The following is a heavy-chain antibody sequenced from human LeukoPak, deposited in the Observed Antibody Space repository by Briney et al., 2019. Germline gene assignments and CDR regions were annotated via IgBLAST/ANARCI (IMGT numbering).Heavy chain of an antibody. J-gene: IGHJ4*02. CDR1: GGSISSYY. CDR3: ARAEGGYNFDYFDY. V-gene: IGHV4-59*01. Sequence: PSETLSLTCTVSGGSISSYYWSWIRQPPGKGLEWIGYIYYSGSTNYNPSLKSRVTISVDTSKNQFSLKLSSVTAADTAVYYCARAEGGYNFDYFDYWGQGTLVTVSS. D-gene: IGHD5-24*01. CDR2: IYYSGST.